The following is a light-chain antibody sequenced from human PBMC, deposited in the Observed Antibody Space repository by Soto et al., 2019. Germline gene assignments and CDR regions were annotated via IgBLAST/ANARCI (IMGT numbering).Light chain of an antibody. CDR2: EVS. V-gene: IGLV2-14*01. Sequence: QSALTQPASVSGSPGQSITISCTGTSSDVGGYDHVSRYQLHPGKAPKLIVFEVSNRPSGVSYRFSGSKSGNTASLTISGLQAEDEADYFCSSYSISTAYLFGTGTKVTVL. J-gene: IGLJ1*01. CDR3: SSYSISTAYL. CDR1: SSDVGGYDH.